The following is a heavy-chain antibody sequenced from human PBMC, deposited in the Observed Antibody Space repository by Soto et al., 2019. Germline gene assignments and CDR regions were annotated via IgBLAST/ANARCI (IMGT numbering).Heavy chain of an antibody. CDR2: IKQDGSEK. Sequence: GGSLRLSCAASGFTFSSYCMSWVRQAPGKGLEWVANIKQDGSEKYYVDSVKGRFTISRDNAKNSLYLQMNSLRAEDTAVYYCARDSGDDAFDIWGQGTMVTVSS. J-gene: IGHJ3*02. V-gene: IGHV3-7*01. CDR1: GFTFSSYC. D-gene: IGHD3-10*01. CDR3: ARDSGDDAFDI.